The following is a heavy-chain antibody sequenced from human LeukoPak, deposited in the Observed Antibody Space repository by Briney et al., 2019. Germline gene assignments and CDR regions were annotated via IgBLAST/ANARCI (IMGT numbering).Heavy chain of an antibody. CDR1: GHTFTGYC. D-gene: IGHD2-2*01. V-gene: IGHV1-2*02. CDR2: INPNSGGT. J-gene: IGHJ6*02. CDR3: ARDGVVVPAEGMDV. Sequence: PSVKVSCTASGHTFTGYCMHLGRQAPGQGLGWMGWINPNSGGTNYAQKFQGRVTMTRETSISKAYRERSRLRSEDTAGYYCARDGVVVPAEGMDVWGQGTTVTVSS.